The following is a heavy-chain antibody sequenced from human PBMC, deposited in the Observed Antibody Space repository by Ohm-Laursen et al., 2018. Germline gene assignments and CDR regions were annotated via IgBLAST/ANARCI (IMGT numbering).Heavy chain of an antibody. CDR2: IYHSGST. CDR3: ASGHNYGYDNYYYGMDV. Sequence: SETLSLTCTVSGGSISNQYWNWVRQSPGKGLEWIGYIYHSGSTKYNPFFNSRVTIPVDTSQNQFSLNLRSVTTADTAVYYCASGHNYGYDNYYYGMDVWGQGTTVTVSS. J-gene: IGHJ6*02. CDR1: GGSISNQY. V-gene: IGHV4-59*11. D-gene: IGHD3-16*01.